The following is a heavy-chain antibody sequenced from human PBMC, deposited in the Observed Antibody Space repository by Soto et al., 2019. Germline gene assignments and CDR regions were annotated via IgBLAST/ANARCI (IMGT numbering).Heavy chain of an antibody. Sequence: QVHLQQWGAGLLKPSETLSLTCGVYGGSLRGSYSSWIRQPPGKALEWLGKVTHSGSTTFNPSLKSRVSVSVDTSDNQFSLKLTSVTAADTAVYYCARGHIPVYGPVPDYFDSWGQGTLVTVSS. D-gene: IGHD2-21*01. CDR1: GGSLRGSY. CDR2: VTHSGST. J-gene: IGHJ4*02. V-gene: IGHV4-34*02. CDR3: ARGHIPVYGPVPDYFDS.